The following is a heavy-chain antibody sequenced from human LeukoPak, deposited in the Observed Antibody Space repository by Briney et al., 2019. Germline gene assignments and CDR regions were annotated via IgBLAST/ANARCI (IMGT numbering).Heavy chain of an antibody. Sequence: GASVKVSCKASGGTFSSYTISWVRQAPGQGLEWMGRINPNSGGTNYAQKFQGRVTMTRDTSISTAYMELSRLRSDDTAVYYCARGGSSWPYYYYYYMDVWGKGTTVTVSS. CDR2: INPNSGGT. CDR1: GGTFSSYT. J-gene: IGHJ6*03. D-gene: IGHD6-13*01. V-gene: IGHV1-2*06. CDR3: ARGGSSWPYYYYYYMDV.